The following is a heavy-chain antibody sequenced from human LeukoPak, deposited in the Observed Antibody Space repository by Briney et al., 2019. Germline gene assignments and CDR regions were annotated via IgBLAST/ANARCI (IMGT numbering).Heavy chain of an antibody. CDR3: ARDHADTAMDY. D-gene: IGHD5-18*01. J-gene: IGHJ4*02. V-gene: IGHV3-33*08. CDR2: IWYDGSNK. Sequence: GGSLRLSCGACGFTFSSYGMHWVRQAPGKGVEWVAVIWYDGSNKFYADSVKGRFTISRDNSKNTLYLQMNSLRAEDTAVYYCARDHADTAMDYWGQGTLVTVSS. CDR1: GFTFSSYG.